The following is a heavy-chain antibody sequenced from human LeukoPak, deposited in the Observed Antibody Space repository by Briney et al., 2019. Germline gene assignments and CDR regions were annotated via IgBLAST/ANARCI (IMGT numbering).Heavy chain of an antibody. CDR1: GFTVSSNS. Sequence: GGSLRLSCAASGFTVSSNSMSWVRQAPGKGLEWVSFIYSDNTHYADSVKGRFTISRDNSKNTLYLQMNSLRAEDTAVYYCAKSGLNRFDYWGQGTLVTVSS. V-gene: IGHV3-53*01. J-gene: IGHJ4*02. CDR2: IYSDNT. D-gene: IGHD2-15*01. CDR3: AKSGLNRFDY.